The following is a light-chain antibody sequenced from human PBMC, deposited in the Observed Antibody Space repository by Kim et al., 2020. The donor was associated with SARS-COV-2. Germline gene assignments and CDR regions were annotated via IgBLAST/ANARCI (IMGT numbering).Light chain of an antibody. CDR2: KDT. Sequence: SYELTQPPSLSVSPGQTARISCSGDALPKQYAYWFQQKPGQAPLLVIYKDTKRPSEIPERFSGSNSGTTVTLTISGVQAEDEAEYYSQSADNTVTWVFGG. V-gene: IGLV3-25*03. CDR1: ALPKQY. CDR3: QSADNTVTWV. J-gene: IGLJ3*02.